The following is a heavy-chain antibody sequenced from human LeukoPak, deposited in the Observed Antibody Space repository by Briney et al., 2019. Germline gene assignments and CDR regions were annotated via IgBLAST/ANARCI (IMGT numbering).Heavy chain of an antibody. D-gene: IGHD3-22*01. CDR3: ARDGYYDSSGYYTS. Sequence: GGSLRLSCAASGFTFSDYYMSWIRLAPGKGLEWVSYISSSGSTIYYADSVKGRFTISRDNAKNSLYLQMNSLRAEDTAVYYCARDGYYDSSGYYTSWGQGTLVTVSS. CDR2: ISSSGSTI. CDR1: GFTFSDYY. V-gene: IGHV3-11*01. J-gene: IGHJ5*02.